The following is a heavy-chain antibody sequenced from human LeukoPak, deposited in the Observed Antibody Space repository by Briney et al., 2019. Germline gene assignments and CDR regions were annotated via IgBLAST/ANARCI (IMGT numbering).Heavy chain of an antibody. CDR3: TTETPWYNWPNYYYYMDV. Sequence: GGSLRLSCAASGFTFSNAWMSWVRQAPGKGLEWVGRIKSKTDGGTTDYAAPVKGRFTISRDDSKNTLYLQMNSLKTEDTAVYYCTTETPWYNWPNYYYYMDVWGKGTTVTVSS. D-gene: IGHD1-20*01. CDR2: IKSKTDGGTT. V-gene: IGHV3-15*01. J-gene: IGHJ6*03. CDR1: GFTFSNAW.